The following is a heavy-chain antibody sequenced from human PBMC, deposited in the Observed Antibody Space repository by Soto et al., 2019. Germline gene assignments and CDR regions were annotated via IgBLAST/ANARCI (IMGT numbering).Heavy chain of an antibody. J-gene: IGHJ4*02. CDR2: TYYRSRWYN. V-gene: IGHV6-1*01. D-gene: IGHD5-18*01. CDR3: AIRYSYGLDY. CDR1: GDSVSSNSVA. Sequence: PSQTLSLTCAISGDSVSSNSVAWNWIRQSPSRGLEWLGRTYYRSRWYNDHAVSVRSRITINPDTSKNQFSLQLNSVTPDDTAVYFCAIRYSYGLDYWGQGTLVTVSS.